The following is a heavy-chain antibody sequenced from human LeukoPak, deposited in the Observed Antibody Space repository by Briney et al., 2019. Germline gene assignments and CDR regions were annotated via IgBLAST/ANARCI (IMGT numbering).Heavy chain of an antibody. V-gene: IGHV4-59*10. D-gene: IGHD3-22*01. CDR2: IYTSGST. CDR3: ARATLYYYDSSGYYTGYYFDD. Sequence: PSETLSLTCAVYGGSFSGYYWSWIRQPAGKGLEWIGRIYTSGSTNYNPSLKSRVTISVDTSKSQFSLKLSSVTAADTGVYYCARATLYYYDSSGYYTGYYFDDWGQGTLVTVSS. CDR1: GGSFSGYY. J-gene: IGHJ4*02.